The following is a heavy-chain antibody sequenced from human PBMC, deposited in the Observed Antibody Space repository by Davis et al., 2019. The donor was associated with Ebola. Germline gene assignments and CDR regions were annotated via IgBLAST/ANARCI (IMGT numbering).Heavy chain of an antibody. CDR2: VNSNGGYT. J-gene: IGHJ2*01. Sequence: GESLKISCAASGFTFSTYWMHWVRQAPGKGLVWVSAVNSNGGYTYYADSVKGRFTISRDNSKNTLYLQMSSLRAEDTAVYYCARDLPGGDWYFDLWGRGTLVTVSS. CDR1: GFTFSTYW. CDR3: ARDLPGGDWYFDL. D-gene: IGHD1-14*01. V-gene: IGHV3-74*01.